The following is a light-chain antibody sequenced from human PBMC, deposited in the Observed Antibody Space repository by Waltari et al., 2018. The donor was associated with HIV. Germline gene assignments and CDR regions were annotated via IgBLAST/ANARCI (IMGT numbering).Light chain of an antibody. V-gene: IGLV6-57*01. CDR1: SGSLASNY. CDR2: EDN. CDR3: QSSDSSNWV. J-gene: IGLJ3*02. Sequence: NFMLTQPHSVSESPGKTVTISCTRSSGSLASNYVQWYQQRPGSSPTTVIYEDNQRPSGVPDRFSGSIDRSSNSASLTISGLKTEDEADYYCQSSDSSNWVFGGGTKLTVL.